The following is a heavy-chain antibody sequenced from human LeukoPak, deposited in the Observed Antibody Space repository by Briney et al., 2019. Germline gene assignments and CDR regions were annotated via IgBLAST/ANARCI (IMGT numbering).Heavy chain of an antibody. CDR2: INPNSGET. V-gene: IGHV1-2*02. D-gene: IGHD1-1*01. CDR1: GYTFTGYY. J-gene: IGHJ3*02. CDR3: ARRVGTGNAFDI. Sequence: ASVKVSCKASGYTFTGYYMHWVRQAPGQGLEWMGWINPNSGETNYVQKFQGRVTMTRDTSINTAYMELSRLRSDDTAVYYCARRVGTGNAFDIWGQGTMVTVSS.